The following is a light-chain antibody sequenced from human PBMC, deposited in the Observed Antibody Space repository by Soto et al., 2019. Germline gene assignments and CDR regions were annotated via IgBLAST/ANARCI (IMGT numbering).Light chain of an antibody. J-gene: IGKJ4*01. CDR1: QSVSSN. CDR2: GAS. CDR3: QQVSGYPLN. Sequence: EIVMTQSPATLSVSPGERATLSCRASQSVSSNLAWYQQKPGQAPRLLIYGASTRATGIPARFSGSGSGTEFTLTISSLQPEDFATYYCQQVSGYPLNFGGGTKVDIK. V-gene: IGKV3-15*01.